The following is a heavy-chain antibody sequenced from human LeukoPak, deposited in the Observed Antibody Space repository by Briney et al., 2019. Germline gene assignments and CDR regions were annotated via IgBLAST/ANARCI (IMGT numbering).Heavy chain of an antibody. V-gene: IGHV3-74*01. D-gene: IGHD5-12*01. Sequence: SGGSLRLSCAASGFTFSSYWMHWVRQAPGKGLVWVSRINSDGSSTNYADSVKGRFIISRGNAKNTLYLQMNSLRAEDTAVYYCAFFGGYVSTAGYWGQGTLVTVSS. CDR3: AFFGGYVSTAGY. CDR1: GFTFSSYW. J-gene: IGHJ4*02. CDR2: INSDGSST.